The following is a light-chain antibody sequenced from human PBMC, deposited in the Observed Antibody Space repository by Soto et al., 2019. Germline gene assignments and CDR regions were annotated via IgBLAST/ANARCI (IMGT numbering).Light chain of an antibody. Sequence: QSALTQPPSASGSPGQSVTISCTGTKNDIGVYDFVSWYQHHPGKAPRLIIYEVVQRPSGVPDRFSGSKSGTSASLAISGLQSEDETDYYCASWDDSLSAVLFGGGTKVTVL. J-gene: IGLJ2*01. CDR3: ASWDDSLSAVL. CDR1: KNDIGVYDF. V-gene: IGLV2-8*01. CDR2: EVV.